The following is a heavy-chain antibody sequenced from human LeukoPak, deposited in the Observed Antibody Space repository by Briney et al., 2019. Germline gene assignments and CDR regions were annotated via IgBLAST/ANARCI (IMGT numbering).Heavy chain of an antibody. D-gene: IGHD4-23*01. CDR3: VKVSVNGNSVDY. CDR2: ISSNGGIT. J-gene: IGHJ4*02. Sequence: GGSLTLSCSASGFTFSSYPMHWVRQAPGKGLQYVSAISSNGGITYYADSVKDRFTISRDNSKNTLYLQMSRLRAEDIAVYYCVKVSVNGNSVDYWGQGTLVTVSS. CDR1: GFTFSSYP. V-gene: IGHV3-64D*06.